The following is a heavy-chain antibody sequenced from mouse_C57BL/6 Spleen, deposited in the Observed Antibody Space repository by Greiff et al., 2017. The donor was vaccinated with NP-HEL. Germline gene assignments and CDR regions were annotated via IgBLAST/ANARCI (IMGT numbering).Heavy chain of an antibody. CDR1: GFTFSDYY. V-gene: IGHV5-16*01. Sequence: EVKLMESEGGLVQPGSSMKLSCTASGFTFSDYYMAWVRQVPEKGLEWVANINYDGSSTYYLDSLNSRFIISRDNAKNILYLQMSSLKSEDTATYYCAREYGGRMDYWGQGTSVTVSS. CDR2: INYDGSST. J-gene: IGHJ4*01. CDR3: AREYGGRMDY. D-gene: IGHD2-10*02.